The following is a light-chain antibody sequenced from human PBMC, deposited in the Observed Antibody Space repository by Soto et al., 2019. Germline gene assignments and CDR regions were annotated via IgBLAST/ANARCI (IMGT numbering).Light chain of an antibody. CDR1: NTGSKS. CDR3: QVWERSGDPRV. V-gene: IGLV3-21*01. J-gene: IGLJ1*01. Sequence: SYVLTQPPSVSVAPGKTARVTCGADNTGSKSVNWYQQRPGQAPVLVIYYDSDRPSGIPERFSGSNSGNTATLTISRVEAGDEADYYCQVWERSGDPRVFGSGTKLTVL. CDR2: YDS.